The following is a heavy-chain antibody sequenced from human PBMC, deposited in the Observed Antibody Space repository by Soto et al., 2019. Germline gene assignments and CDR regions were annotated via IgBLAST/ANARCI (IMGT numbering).Heavy chain of an antibody. CDR1: GYTFTSYA. J-gene: IGHJ5*02. Sequence: QVQLVQSGAEVKKPGASVKVSCKASGYTFTSYAMHWVRQAPGQRPEWMGWINAGNGNTKYSQKFQGRVTITRDTSASTAYMELSSLRSEDTAVYYCARDRTIAAAANWFDPWGQGTLVTVSA. CDR2: INAGNGNT. D-gene: IGHD6-13*01. V-gene: IGHV1-3*01. CDR3: ARDRTIAAAANWFDP.